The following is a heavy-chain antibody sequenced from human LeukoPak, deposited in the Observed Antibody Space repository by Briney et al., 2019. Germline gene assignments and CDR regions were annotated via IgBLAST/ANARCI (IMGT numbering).Heavy chain of an antibody. J-gene: IGHJ4*02. CDR3: ASGGPTRGTLAS. D-gene: IGHD1-26*01. V-gene: IGHV3-30*02. Sequence: QPGGSLRLSCAASGFALRSYGMYWVRQTPDKGLEWVAYSRRDGTYVNYADSVKGRFIISRDNSKNTLGLQMNSLRVEDTALYYCASGGPTRGTLASWGQGTLVPVSS. CDR2: SRRDGTYV. CDR1: GFALRSYG.